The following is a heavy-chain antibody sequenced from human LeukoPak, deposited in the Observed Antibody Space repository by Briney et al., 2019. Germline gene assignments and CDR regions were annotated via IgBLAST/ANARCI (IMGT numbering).Heavy chain of an antibody. CDR3: ARDTSYSFDY. D-gene: IGHD1-26*01. CDR1: GFTVSSNY. Sequence: PGGSLRLSCAASGFTVSSNYMSWVRQAPGKGLEWVSLIFSGGNTYYADSVKGRFTISRHNSGNTLYLQMNSLRDEDTAVYYCARDTSYSFDYWGQGTLVTVSS. V-gene: IGHV3-53*01. J-gene: IGHJ4*02. CDR2: IFSGGNT.